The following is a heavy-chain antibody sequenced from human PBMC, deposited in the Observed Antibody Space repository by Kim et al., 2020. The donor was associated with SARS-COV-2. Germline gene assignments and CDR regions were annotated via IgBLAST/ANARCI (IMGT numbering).Heavy chain of an antibody. J-gene: IGHJ3*02. CDR3: AKDRCSSPNCAFDI. Sequence: GGSLRLSCAASGFTFSTYAMSWVRQAPGKGLEWVSAISKSGGGTYYADSMKGRFTISRDNSKNTLYLQMSSLKVGDTAVYYCAKDRCSSPNCAFDIWGQ. D-gene: IGHD6-13*01. V-gene: IGHV3-23*01. CDR2: ISKSGGGT. CDR1: GFTFSTYA.